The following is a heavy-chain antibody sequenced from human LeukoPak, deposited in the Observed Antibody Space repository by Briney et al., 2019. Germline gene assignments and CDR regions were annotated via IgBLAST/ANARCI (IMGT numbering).Heavy chain of an antibody. D-gene: IGHD6-13*01. J-gene: IGHJ4*02. Sequence: GGSLRLSCAASGFTLSNYAMTWVPQAPGKGLEWVSAISGSGGSTDYADSVKGRVPISIDNSKNTLFLPMDSLRAEHTAVYYCAKALGSSWYYFDCWGQGTLVTVSS. CDR3: AKALGSSWYYFDC. CDR2: ISGSGGST. V-gene: IGHV3-23*01. CDR1: GFTLSNYA.